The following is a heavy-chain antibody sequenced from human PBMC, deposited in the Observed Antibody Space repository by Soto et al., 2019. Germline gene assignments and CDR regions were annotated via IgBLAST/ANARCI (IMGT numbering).Heavy chain of an antibody. CDR2: MNPNSGNT. CDR3: VRGAAS. CDR1: GDTFISHD. Sequence: QVQLVQSGAEVKKPGASVKVSCRASGDTFISHDINWVRQATGQGLEWMGWMNPNSGNTGYGPKFQGRLTLTRDTSISTAYMELSSLRSDDTAIYYRVRGAASWGQGTLVTVSS. J-gene: IGHJ5*02. V-gene: IGHV1-8*01. D-gene: IGHD6-13*01.